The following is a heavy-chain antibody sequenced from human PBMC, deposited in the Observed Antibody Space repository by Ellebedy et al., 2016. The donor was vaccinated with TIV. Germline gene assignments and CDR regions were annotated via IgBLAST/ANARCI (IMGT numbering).Heavy chain of an antibody. Sequence: GGSLRLSCTASGFTFSSHWMSWVRQAPGKGLEWVANIKQDGSEKYYVDSVKGRFTISRDKAKNSLYLQMNSLRAEDTAVYYCARDSPLENWFDPWGQGTLVTVSS. CDR1: GFTFSSHW. V-gene: IGHV3-7*01. CDR2: IKQDGSEK. CDR3: ARDSPLENWFDP. J-gene: IGHJ5*02.